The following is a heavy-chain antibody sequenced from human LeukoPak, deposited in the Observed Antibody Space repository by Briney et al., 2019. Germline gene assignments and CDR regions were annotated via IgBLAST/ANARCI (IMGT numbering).Heavy chain of an antibody. CDR2: INHSGST. CDR3: ARGRAARGKKSFDY. Sequence: SETLSPTCAVYGGSFSGYYWSWIRQPPGKGLEWIGEINHSGSTNYNPSLKSRVTISVDTSKNQFSLKLSSATAADTAVYYCARGRAARGKKSFDYWGQGTLVTVSS. J-gene: IGHJ4*02. D-gene: IGHD6-6*01. CDR1: GGSFSGYY. V-gene: IGHV4-34*01.